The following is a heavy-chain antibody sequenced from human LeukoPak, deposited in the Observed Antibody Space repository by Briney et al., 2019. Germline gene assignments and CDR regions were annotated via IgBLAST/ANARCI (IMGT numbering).Heavy chain of an antibody. CDR1: GFTVSSNY. CDR2: IYSGGST. V-gene: IGHV3-53*01. Sequence: PGGSLRLSCAASGFTVSSNYMSWVRQAPGKGLEWVSVIYSGGSTYYADSVKGRFTISRDNSKNTLYLQMNSLRAEDTAVYYCARICSSTSCASYYYYYIDVWGKGTTVTVSS. D-gene: IGHD2-2*01. J-gene: IGHJ6*03. CDR3: ARICSSTSCASYYYYYIDV.